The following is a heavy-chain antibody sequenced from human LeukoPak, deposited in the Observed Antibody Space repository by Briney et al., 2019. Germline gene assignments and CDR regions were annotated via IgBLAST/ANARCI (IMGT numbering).Heavy chain of an antibody. V-gene: IGHV4-59*08. J-gene: IGHJ6*02. CDR3: ARLGYDYVWGSSYGMDV. CDR2: IYYSGST. Sequence: SETLSLTCTVSGGSVSSYYWSWLRQPRGKGLEWLGYIYYSGSTNYNPSLKSRVTISVDTSKNQFSLKLSSVTAADTAVYYCARLGYDYVWGSSYGMDVWGQGTTVTVSS. CDR1: GGSVSSYY. D-gene: IGHD3-16*01.